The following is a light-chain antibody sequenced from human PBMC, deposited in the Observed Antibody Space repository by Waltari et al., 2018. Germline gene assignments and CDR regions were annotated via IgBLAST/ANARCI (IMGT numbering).Light chain of an antibody. V-gene: IGKV1-5*03. CDR2: KSS. J-gene: IGKJ4*01. CDR3: QQYNLYPLT. Sequence: DIQMTQSPSTLSASAGDRVTITCRASQSVRSWLAWYQQKPGKAPKLLIYKSSTLESGVPSRFSGSGSGTEFTLTISSLQPDDFATYYCQQYNLYPLTFGGGTKVEIK. CDR1: QSVRSW.